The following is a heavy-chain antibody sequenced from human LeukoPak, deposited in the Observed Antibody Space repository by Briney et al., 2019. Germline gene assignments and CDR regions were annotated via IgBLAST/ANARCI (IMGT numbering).Heavy chain of an antibody. Sequence: PGGSLRLSCTASGFTFGDYAMSWVRQAPGKGLEWVGFIRSKAYGGTTGYAASVKGRFTISRDDSKSIAYLQMNSLKTEDTAVYYCTRDGAYYDSSGYYGVYWGQGTLVTVSS. D-gene: IGHD3-22*01. CDR3: TRDGAYYDSSGYYGVY. V-gene: IGHV3-49*04. CDR2: IRSKAYGGTT. J-gene: IGHJ4*02. CDR1: GFTFGDYA.